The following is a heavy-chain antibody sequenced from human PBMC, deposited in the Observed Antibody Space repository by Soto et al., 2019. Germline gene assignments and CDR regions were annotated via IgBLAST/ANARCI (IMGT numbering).Heavy chain of an antibody. Sequence: ASVKVSCKASGYIFTGYYIHWVRHAPGQGLEWMGWINPNSGNTNYVQKFQGRVTMTRDTSINSAYMELNGLRSDDTAVYYCASGPRNGGTCYSKYYYGMDVWGQGTTVTVSS. CDR3: ASGPRNGGTCYSKYYYGMDV. CDR2: INPNSGNT. D-gene: IGHD2-15*01. V-gene: IGHV1-2*02. J-gene: IGHJ6*02. CDR1: GYIFTGYY.